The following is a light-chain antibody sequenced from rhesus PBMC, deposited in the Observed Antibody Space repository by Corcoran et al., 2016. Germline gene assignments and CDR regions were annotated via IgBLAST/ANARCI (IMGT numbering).Light chain of an antibody. CDR3: LQHKSYPFT. CDR2: AAS. Sequence: DIQMTQSPSSLSASVGDTVTLTCRASQGISSYLNWFQPKPGKAPYLLSYAASSLESGVPSRFSGSGSGTEFNRSISSLQPEDVATYYCLQHKSYPFTFGPGTKLDSK. V-gene: IGKV1-28*02. CDR1: QGISSY. J-gene: IGKJ3*01.